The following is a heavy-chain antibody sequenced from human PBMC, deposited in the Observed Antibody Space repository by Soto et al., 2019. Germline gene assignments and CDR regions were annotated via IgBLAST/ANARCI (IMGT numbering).Heavy chain of an antibody. V-gene: IGHV3-30*18. D-gene: IGHD3-3*01. CDR3: AKETYYDFWSVNDY. CDR2: ISYDGSNK. CDR1: GFTFSSYG. Sequence: QVQLVESGGGVVQPGRSLRLSCAASGFTFSSYGMHWVRQAPGKGLEWVAVISYDGSNKYYADSVKGRFTISRDNSKNTLYLQMNSLRAEDTVVYYCAKETYYDFWSVNDYWGQGTLVTVSS. J-gene: IGHJ4*02.